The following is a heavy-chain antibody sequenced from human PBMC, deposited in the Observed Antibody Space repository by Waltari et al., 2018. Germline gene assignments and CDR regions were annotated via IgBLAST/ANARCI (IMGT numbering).Heavy chain of an antibody. CDR1: GFTFSSSW. J-gene: IGHJ4*02. V-gene: IGHV3-7*01. D-gene: IGHD3-3*01. CDR3: ARDLGGTIFGVGLVDY. Sequence: EVQLVESGGGLVQPGGSLRLSCAASGFTFSSSWMRWVRQAPGKGLEWVANIKQDGSEKYYVDSVKGRFTISRDNAKNSLYLQMNSLRDEDTAVYSCARDLGGTIFGVGLVDYWGQGTLVTVSS. CDR2: IKQDGSEK.